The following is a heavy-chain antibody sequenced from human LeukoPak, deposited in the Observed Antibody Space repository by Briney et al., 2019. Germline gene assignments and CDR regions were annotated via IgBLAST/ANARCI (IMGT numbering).Heavy chain of an antibody. CDR2: IYYSGST. V-gene: IGHV4-31*03. Sequence: PSETLSLTCTVSGGSISSGGYYWSWIRQHPGKGLEWIGYIYYSGSTYYNPSLKSRVTISVDTSKNQFSLKLSSVTAADTAVYYCARDRGGGYKYFDYWGQGTLVTVSS. CDR3: ARDRGGGYKYFDY. J-gene: IGHJ4*02. CDR1: GGSISSGGYY. D-gene: IGHD5-24*01.